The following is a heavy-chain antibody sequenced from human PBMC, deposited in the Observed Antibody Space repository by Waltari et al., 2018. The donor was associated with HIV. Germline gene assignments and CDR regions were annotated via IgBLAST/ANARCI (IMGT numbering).Heavy chain of an antibody. D-gene: IGHD1-26*01. CDR3: ARPIRGSGVGAFHV. CDR1: GASLINYY. Sequence: QVHPQESGPGLVKPSEALSLTCSVAGASLINYYCRWVRQSPEKGLEWVGYSFYGGDTNYNPSLKSRATISRDPSASQLSLKINSVTAADSGVYYCARPIRGSGVGAFHVWGQGTTVIVSS. CDR2: SFYGGDT. V-gene: IGHV4-59*08. J-gene: IGHJ6*02.